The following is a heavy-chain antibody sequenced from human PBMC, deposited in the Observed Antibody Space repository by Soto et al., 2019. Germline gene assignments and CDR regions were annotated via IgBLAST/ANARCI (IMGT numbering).Heavy chain of an antibody. V-gene: IGHV1-3*01. J-gene: IGHJ3*02. CDR3: AREAGITGTTSGFGGAFDI. Sequence: ASVKVSCKASGYTFTSYAMHWARQAPGQRLEWMGWINAGNGNTKYSQKFQGRVTITRDTSASTAYMELSSLRSEDTAVYYCAREAGITGTTSGFGGAFDIWGQGTMVTVSS. CDR2: INAGNGNT. CDR1: GYTFTSYA. D-gene: IGHD1-7*01.